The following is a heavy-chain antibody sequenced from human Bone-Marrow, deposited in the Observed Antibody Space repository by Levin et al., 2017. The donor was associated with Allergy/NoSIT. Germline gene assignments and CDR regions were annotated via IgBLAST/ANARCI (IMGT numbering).Heavy chain of an antibody. CDR3: ARDRRCSY. CDR1: GFTLSSHW. CDR2: INRDGSEK. V-gene: IGHV3-7*01. J-gene: IGHJ4*02. Sequence: AGGSLRLSCAASGFTLSSHWMSWVRQAPGRGLEWVADINRDGSEKDYVDSVKGRFTISRDNAKNSLYLQLNSLRAEDTAVYYCARDRRCSYWGQGTLVTVSS. D-gene: IGHD4/OR15-4a*01.